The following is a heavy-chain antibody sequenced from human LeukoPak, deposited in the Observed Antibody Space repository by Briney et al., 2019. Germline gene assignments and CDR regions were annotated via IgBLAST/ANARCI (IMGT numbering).Heavy chain of an antibody. CDR2: IYYSGST. CDR3: ARRGRWLQFFYFDY. CDR1: GGSINSYY. V-gene: IGHV4-59*08. D-gene: IGHD5-24*01. Sequence: PSETLSLTCTVSGGSINSYYWSWIRQPPGKGLEWIGYIYYSGSTNYNPSLKSRVTISVHTSKNQFSLKLSSVTAADTAVYYCARRGRWLQFFYFDYWGQGTLVTVSS. J-gene: IGHJ4*02.